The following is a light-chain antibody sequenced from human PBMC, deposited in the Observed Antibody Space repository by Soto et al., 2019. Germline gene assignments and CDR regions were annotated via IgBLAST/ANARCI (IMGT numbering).Light chain of an antibody. CDR2: GAS. Sequence: EIVLTQSPGTLSLSPGERATLSCRASQSVRSSYLTWYQQKPGQTPRLLIYGASTRATGIPARFSGSGSGTEFTLTIRSLQSDDSAVYYCQQYDKWPPVTFGQGTRLEIK. J-gene: IGKJ5*01. CDR3: QQYDKWPPVT. V-gene: IGKV3-15*01. CDR1: QSVRSSY.